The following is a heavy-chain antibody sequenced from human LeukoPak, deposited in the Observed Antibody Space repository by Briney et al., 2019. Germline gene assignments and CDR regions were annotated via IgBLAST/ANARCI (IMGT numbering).Heavy chain of an antibody. CDR1: GFTFSSYA. J-gene: IGHJ4*02. V-gene: IGHV3-23*01. D-gene: IGHD6-19*01. Sequence: GSLRLSCAASGFTFSSYAMSWVRQAPGKGLEWVSAISVSGGSTYYADSVKGRFTISRDNSKNTLYMQMNSLRAEDTAVYYCAKAVNGYSSGWYHYYFDYWGQGTLVTVSS. CDR3: AKAVNGYSSGWYHYYFDY. CDR2: ISVSGGST.